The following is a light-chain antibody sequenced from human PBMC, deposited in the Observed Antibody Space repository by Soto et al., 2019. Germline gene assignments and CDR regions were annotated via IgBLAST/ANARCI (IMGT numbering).Light chain of an antibody. CDR1: QSVSSSY. V-gene: IGKV3-20*01. CDR3: HQYENSPLT. CDR2: GAS. J-gene: IGKJ4*01. Sequence: EVVWTEYPGTLSLTPGERATLSCRASQSVSSSYLAWYQQKPGQAPRLLICGASSRATGIPDRFSGSGSGTDFTLTISRLEPEDVAVYYCHQYENSPLTFGGGTKVEIK.